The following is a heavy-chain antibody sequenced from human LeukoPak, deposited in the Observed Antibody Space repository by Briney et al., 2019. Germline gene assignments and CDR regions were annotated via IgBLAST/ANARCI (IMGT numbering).Heavy chain of an antibody. CDR1: GFTFSRYD. CDR2: ISGSGGST. J-gene: IGHJ4*02. Sequence: GGALRLSCAASGFTFSRYDMNWVRQAPGKGLEWVSAISGSGGSTYYADSVKGRFTISRDNPKNTLYLQMNSLRAEDTAIYYCAKDPPYHDFWSGYSSYYFDYWGQGTLVTVSS. V-gene: IGHV3-23*01. CDR3: AKDPPYHDFWSGYSSYYFDY. D-gene: IGHD3-3*01.